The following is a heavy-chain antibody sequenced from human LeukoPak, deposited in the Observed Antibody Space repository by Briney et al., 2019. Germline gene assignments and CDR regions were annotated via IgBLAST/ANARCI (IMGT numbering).Heavy chain of an antibody. D-gene: IGHD3-22*01. CDR1: GFTFSSYG. J-gene: IGHJ1*01. CDR3: ARFHTTDYDSSGYYAEYFQH. CDR2: ISYDGSNK. V-gene: IGHV3-30*03. Sequence: GRSLRLSCAASGFTFSSYGMHWVRQAPGKGLEWVAVISYDGSNKYYADSVKGRFTISRDNSKNTLYLQMNSLRAEDTAVYYCARFHTTDYDSSGYYAEYFQHWGQGTLVTVSS.